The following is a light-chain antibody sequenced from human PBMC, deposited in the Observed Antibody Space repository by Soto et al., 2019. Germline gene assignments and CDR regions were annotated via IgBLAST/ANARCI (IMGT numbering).Light chain of an antibody. J-gene: IGKJ5*01. CDR3: QQRNVWPPVT. CDR1: QSVGSY. V-gene: IGKV3-11*01. Sequence: EIVLTQSPATLSLSPGERATLSCRASQSVGSYLAWYQQKPGQAPRLLIYDASNRATGIPARFSGSGSGTDFILIISGLEPEDSAVYYCQQRNVWPPVTFGQGTRLEIK. CDR2: DAS.